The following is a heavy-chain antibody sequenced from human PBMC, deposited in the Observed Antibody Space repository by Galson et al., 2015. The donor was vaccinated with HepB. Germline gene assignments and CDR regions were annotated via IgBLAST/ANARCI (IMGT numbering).Heavy chain of an antibody. D-gene: IGHD4-17*01. CDR2: ISYDGSNK. Sequence: SLRLSCAASGFTFSSYAMHWVRQAPGKGLEWVAVISYDGSNKYYADSVKGRFTISRDNSKNTLYLQMNSLRAEDTAVYYCARVETTVTTHTPSYYYYYGMDVWGQGTTVTVSS. CDR1: GFTFSSYA. CDR3: ARVETTVTTHTPSYYYYYGMDV. V-gene: IGHV3-30*04. J-gene: IGHJ6*02.